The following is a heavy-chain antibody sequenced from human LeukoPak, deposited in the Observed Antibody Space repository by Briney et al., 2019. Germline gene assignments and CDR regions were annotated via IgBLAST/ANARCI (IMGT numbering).Heavy chain of an antibody. CDR1: GFTVSSEY. Sequence: PGGSLRLSCAASGFTVSSEYMNWVRQAPGKGLEWVAVIYSGGSTYYAGSVKGRFTISRDNSKNTLYLQMNSLRAEDTAVYYCFCLDVDSWGQGTLVTVSS. CDR3: FCLDVDS. V-gene: IGHV3-53*01. J-gene: IGHJ4*02. D-gene: IGHD3-16*01. CDR2: IYSGGST.